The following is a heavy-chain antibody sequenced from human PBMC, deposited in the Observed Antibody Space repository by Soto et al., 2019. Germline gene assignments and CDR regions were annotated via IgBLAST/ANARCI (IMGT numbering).Heavy chain of an antibody. Sequence: SVKVSCKASGGTFSSYAISWVRQAPGQGLEWMGGIIPIFGTANYAQKFQGRVTITADESTSTAYMELSSLRSEDTAVYYCARGVVRTGVTAIPWWFDPWGQGTLVTVS. J-gene: IGHJ5*02. D-gene: IGHD2-21*02. V-gene: IGHV1-69*13. CDR2: IIPIFGTA. CDR1: GGTFSSYA. CDR3: ARGVVRTGVTAIPWWFDP.